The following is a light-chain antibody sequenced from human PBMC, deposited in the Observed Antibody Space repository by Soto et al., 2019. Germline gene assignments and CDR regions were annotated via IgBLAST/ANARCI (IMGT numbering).Light chain of an antibody. CDR2: LAS. CDR3: LHHNGYPPV. J-gene: IGKJ2*01. Sequence: DIQMTQSPSSLSASVGDTVTITCRASQHITNDCAWYQQKAERAPKCLILLASRLQTGVPSRFSGSGSGTEFTLTISSLQPEDFATYYCLHHNGYPPVFGQGTKVEIK. V-gene: IGKV1-17*01. CDR1: QHITND.